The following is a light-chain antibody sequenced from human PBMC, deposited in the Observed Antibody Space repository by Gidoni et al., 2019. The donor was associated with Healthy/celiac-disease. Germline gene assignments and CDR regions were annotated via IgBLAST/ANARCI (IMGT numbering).Light chain of an antibody. V-gene: IGLV1-40*01. CDR3: QSYDSSLSGYVV. CDR2: GNS. Sequence: QSVLTQPPPVSGAPVQRVTISCTGSSSNIGAGYDVHWYQQLPGTAPKLLIYGNSNRPSGVPDRFSGSKSGTSASLAITGLQAEDEADYYCQSYDSSLSGYVVFGGGTKLTVL. CDR1: SSNIGAGYD. J-gene: IGLJ2*01.